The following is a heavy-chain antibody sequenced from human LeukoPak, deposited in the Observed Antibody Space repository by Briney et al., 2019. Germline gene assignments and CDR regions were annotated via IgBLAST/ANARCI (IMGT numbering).Heavy chain of an antibody. CDR1: GYTFTTYA. D-gene: IGHD1-26*01. CDR3: ARVGKYSGSYPDY. CDR2: INTNTGNP. V-gene: IGHV7-4-1*02. J-gene: IGHJ4*02. Sequence: EASVKVPCKASGYTFTTYAMNWVRQAPGQGLEWMGWINTNTGNPTYAQGFTGRFVLSVDTSVSTAYLQISSLKAEDTAVYYCARVGKYSGSYPDYWGQGTLVTVSS.